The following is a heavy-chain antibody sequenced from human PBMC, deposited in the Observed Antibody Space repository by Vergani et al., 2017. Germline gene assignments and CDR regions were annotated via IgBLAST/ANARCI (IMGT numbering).Heavy chain of an antibody. J-gene: IGHJ4*02. CDR1: GYSSTNYD. CDR2: ISSTTGDT. D-gene: IGHD2-15*01. CDR3: ARRVVAGRNSLRHLDY. Sequence: QIQLVQSRSEMVKPGASVKVSCQASGYSSTNYDFTWVRPAPGQGLEWMGWISSTTGDTIYAEKFQGRVTMTTDTSTSTAYLELRSLRSDDTALYYCARRVVAGRNSLRHLDYWGQGTLVTVSS. V-gene: IGHV1-18*01.